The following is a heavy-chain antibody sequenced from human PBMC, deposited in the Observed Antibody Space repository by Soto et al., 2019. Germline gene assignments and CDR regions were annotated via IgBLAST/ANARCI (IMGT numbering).Heavy chain of an antibody. J-gene: IGHJ4*02. CDR1: GFAFRSYT. CDR2: IDGSGTTI. V-gene: IGHV3-48*01. CDR3: SRCEDY. Sequence: GGSLRLSCAVSGFAFRSYTMNWVRQAPGKGLEWLSYIDGSGTTIYYADSVKGRFTISRDNAKNSLSLQMNSLRVEDTAVYYCSRCEDYWGQGSLVTVSS.